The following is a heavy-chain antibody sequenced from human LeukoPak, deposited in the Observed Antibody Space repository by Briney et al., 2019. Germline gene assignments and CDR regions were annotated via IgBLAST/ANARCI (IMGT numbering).Heavy chain of an antibody. J-gene: IGHJ4*02. CDR3: ARADDFWSGYPYYFDY. Sequence: GGSLRLSCAASGFTFSSYWMSWVRQAPGKGLGWVANIKQDGSEKYYVDSVKGRFTISRDNAKNSLYLQMNSLRAEDTAVYYCARADDFWSGYPYYFDYWGQGTLVTVSS. V-gene: IGHV3-7*03. CDR2: IKQDGSEK. CDR1: GFTFSSYW. D-gene: IGHD3-3*01.